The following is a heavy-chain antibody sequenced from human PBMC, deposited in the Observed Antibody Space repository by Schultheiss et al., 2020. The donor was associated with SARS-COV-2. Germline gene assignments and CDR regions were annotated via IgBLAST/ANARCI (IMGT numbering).Heavy chain of an antibody. CDR3: AKGAGSVDFFDV. D-gene: IGHD3-10*01. Sequence: SETLSLTCTVSSDAVSGGTYYWTWIRQPPGKGLECIGYVSYSGSTNYNPSLKSRVTISVDTSKNQFSLSLTSVTAADTAVYFCAKGAGSVDFFDVWGQGTMVTVSS. CDR1: SDAVSGGTYY. V-gene: IGHV4-61*01. CDR2: VSYSGST. J-gene: IGHJ3*01.